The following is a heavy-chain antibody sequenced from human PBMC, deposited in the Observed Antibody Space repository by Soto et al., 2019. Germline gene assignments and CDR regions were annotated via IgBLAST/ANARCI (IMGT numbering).Heavy chain of an antibody. CDR1: GYTLTELS. V-gene: IGHV1-24*01. CDR3: ATLILHSSSSVYYYGMDV. D-gene: IGHD6-6*01. CDR2: FDPEDGET. J-gene: IGHJ6*02. Sequence: GASVKVSCKVSGYTLTELSMHWVRQAPGKGLEWMGGFDPEDGETIYAQKFQGRVTMTEDTSTDTAYMELSSLRSEDTAVYYCATLILHSSSSVYYYGMDVWGQGTTVTVS.